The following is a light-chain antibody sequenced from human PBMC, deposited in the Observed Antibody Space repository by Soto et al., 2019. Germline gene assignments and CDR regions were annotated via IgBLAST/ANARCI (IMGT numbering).Light chain of an antibody. J-gene: IGKJ4*01. CDR2: GAS. Sequence: EIVLTQSPATLSLSPGEIATLSFSASQSVSSYLAWYQQKPGQAPRLLIYGASSRATGIPDRFSGSGSGTDFTLTISRLEPEDFAVYYCQQYGSSPSALTFGGGTKVDIK. V-gene: IGKV3-20*01. CDR3: QQYGSSPSALT. CDR1: QSVSSY.